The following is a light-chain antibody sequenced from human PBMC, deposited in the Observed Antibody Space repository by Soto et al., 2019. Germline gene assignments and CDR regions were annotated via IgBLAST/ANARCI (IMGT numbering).Light chain of an antibody. CDR2: DVS. CDR3: SSYIGSGTRV. Sequence: QSALTQPASVSGSPGQSITISCTGTSSDVGGYNSVSWYQQHPGKAPQLMIYDVSYRPSGVSDRFSGSKSGNTASLTSSGLQAEDEADYYCSSYIGSGTRVFGGGTKVTVL. J-gene: IGLJ3*02. CDR1: SSDVGGYNS. V-gene: IGLV2-14*03.